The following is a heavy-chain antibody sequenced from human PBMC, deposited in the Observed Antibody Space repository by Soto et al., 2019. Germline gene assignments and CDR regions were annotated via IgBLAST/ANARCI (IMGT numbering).Heavy chain of an antibody. J-gene: IGHJ4*02. Sequence: EVQLVESGGGLVQPGGSLRLSCAASGFTFSGYNMNWVRQAPGKGLEWVSYISSSSGTIYYADSVKGRFTISRDNAKXXXXXXXXXXXXXXTXVXXXXXXXGYYDSSGYPTPDYWGQGTLVTV. CDR3: XXXXGYYDSSGYPTPDY. D-gene: IGHD3-22*01. V-gene: IGHV3-48*01. CDR1: GFTFSGYN. CDR2: ISSSSGTI.